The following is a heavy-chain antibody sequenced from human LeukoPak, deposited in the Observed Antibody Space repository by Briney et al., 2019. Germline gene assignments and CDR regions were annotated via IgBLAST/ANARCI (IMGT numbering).Heavy chain of an antibody. J-gene: IGHJ5*02. Sequence: GGSLKISCKGSGYRFPRYWIARVRQMPGKDLEWVGIIYPGDSDPRYSPSLQGQVTISADNSISTAYLQWSSLKASDTAMYYCARGPTQYPPYQLVVVAATRFDPWGQGTLVTVSS. D-gene: IGHD2-15*01. V-gene: IGHV5-51*01. CDR3: ARGPTQYPPYQLVVVAATRFDP. CDR2: IYPGDSDP. CDR1: GYRFPRYW.